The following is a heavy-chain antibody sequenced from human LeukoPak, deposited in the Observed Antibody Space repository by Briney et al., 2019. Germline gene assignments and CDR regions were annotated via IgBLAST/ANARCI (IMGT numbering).Heavy chain of an antibody. Sequence: SETLSLTCTVSGGSLSGHYWSWIRQPPGKKLEWIGYASYTGRTKYNPSLQSRVTISIDTSNSQFSLKLTSVTSADTAVYSCXRLLDNDISGDPDTFDVWGQGTTVIVSS. J-gene: IGHJ3*01. CDR3: XRLLDNDISGDPDTFDV. V-gene: IGHV4-59*11. D-gene: IGHD3-22*01. CDR2: ASYTGRT. CDR1: GGSLSGHY.